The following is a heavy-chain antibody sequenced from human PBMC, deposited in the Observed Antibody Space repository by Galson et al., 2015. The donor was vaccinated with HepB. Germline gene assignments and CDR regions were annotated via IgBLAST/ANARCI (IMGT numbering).Heavy chain of an antibody. CDR3: TTDLLYGSLGDSYGMDV. V-gene: IGHV3-15*01. CDR2: IKSKTDGGTT. CDR1: GFTFSNAW. J-gene: IGHJ6*02. Sequence: SLRLSCAASGFTFSNAWMSWVRQAPGKGLEWVGRIKSKTDGGTTDYAAPVKGRFTISRDDSKNTLYLQMNSLKTEDTAVYYCTTDLLYGSLGDSYGMDVWGQGTTVTVSS. D-gene: IGHD4-17*01.